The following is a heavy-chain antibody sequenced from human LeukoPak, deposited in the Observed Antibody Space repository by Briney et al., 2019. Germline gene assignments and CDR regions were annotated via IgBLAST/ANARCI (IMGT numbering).Heavy chain of an antibody. CDR2: INSDGSIT. CDR1: GFTFTTYW. Sequence: GGSLRLSCAASGFTFTTYWMHWVRQAPGKGPVWVSHINSDGSITSYADSVKGRFTISRDNAKNTLYLQMNSLRAEDTAVYYCARDAVDTANAVWGQGTTVTVSS. CDR3: ARDAVDTANAV. J-gene: IGHJ6*02. V-gene: IGHV3-74*01. D-gene: IGHD5-18*01.